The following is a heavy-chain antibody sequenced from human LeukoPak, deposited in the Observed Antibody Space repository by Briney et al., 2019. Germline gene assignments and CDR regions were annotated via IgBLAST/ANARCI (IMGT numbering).Heavy chain of an antibody. D-gene: IGHD2-2*01. CDR1: GFIFSNYA. CDR3: AKDACWASCRHDY. Sequence: GGSLRLSCAASGFIFSNYAMSWVRQAPGKGLEWVSAISGSGGSTDYADSVKGRLIISRDNSKNTLYLQMHSLRAEDTAVYYCAKDACWASCRHDYWGQGALVTVSS. V-gene: IGHV3-23*01. CDR2: ISGSGGST. J-gene: IGHJ4*02.